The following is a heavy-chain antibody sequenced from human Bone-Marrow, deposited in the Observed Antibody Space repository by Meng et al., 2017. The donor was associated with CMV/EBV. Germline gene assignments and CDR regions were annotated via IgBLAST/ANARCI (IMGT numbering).Heavy chain of an antibody. D-gene: IGHD2-2*01. CDR2: IHRGGYT. V-gene: IGHV3-53*04. CDR3: ARGGCISSACPFDY. Sequence: CAASGFTFSSYSMNWVRQAPGKGLEWVSGIHRGGYTYYAASVEGRFTISRHNSENTLYLQMNTLGAEDTAIYYCARGGCISSACPFDYWGQGTLVTVSS. J-gene: IGHJ4*02. CDR1: GFTFSSYS.